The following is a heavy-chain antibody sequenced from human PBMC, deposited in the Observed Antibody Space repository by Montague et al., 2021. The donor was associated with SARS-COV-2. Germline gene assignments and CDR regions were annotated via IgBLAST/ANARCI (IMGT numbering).Heavy chain of an antibody. CDR2: IYYSGST. CDR3: AKLLWFRGGFDY. CDR1: GGSISSSSYY. V-gene: IGHV4-39*07. Sequence: SETLSLTCTVSGGSISSSSYYWGWIRQPPGKGLEWIGSIYYSGSTYYNPSLKSRVTISVDTSKNQFSLKLSSVTAADTAVYYCAKLLWFRGGFDYWGQGTLVTVFS. J-gene: IGHJ4*02. D-gene: IGHD3-10*01.